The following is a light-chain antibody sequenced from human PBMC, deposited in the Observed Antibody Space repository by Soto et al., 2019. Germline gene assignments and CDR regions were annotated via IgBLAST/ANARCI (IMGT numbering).Light chain of an antibody. Sequence: IVRSHTLISLSLPLDERATITRKARPSVLYSYSNKSCLAWYQQKAGKAPKLLIYGAYTWECGVPARFSGSGSGTDFTLTISSLQAEDAATYYCQQYNSTPNTFGGGTKVDIK. V-gene: IGKV4-1*01. CDR2: GAY. J-gene: IGKJ4*02. CDR1: PSVLYSYSNKSC. CDR3: QQYNSTPNT.